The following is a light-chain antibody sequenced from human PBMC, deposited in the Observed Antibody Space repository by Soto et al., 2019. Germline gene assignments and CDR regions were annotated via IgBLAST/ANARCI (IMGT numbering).Light chain of an antibody. V-gene: IGKV1-9*01. J-gene: IGKJ4*02. CDR2: AAS. Sequence: DIQLTQSPSFLSESVGDRVTITCRASQDISDYLAWYQQRPGKAPKLLIYAASTLQSGVPSRFSDSGSRTEFTITISSLQPEDFATYSYQQPNRYPLTLGGETNVEIK. CDR3: QQPNRYPLT. CDR1: QDISDY.